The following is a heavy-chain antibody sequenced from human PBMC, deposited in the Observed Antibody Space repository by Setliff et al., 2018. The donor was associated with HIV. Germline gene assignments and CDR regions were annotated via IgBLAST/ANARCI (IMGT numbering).Heavy chain of an antibody. D-gene: IGHD3-22*01. CDR3: ARSVPDSAYRPTDY. V-gene: IGHV3-7*03. J-gene: IGHJ4*02. CDR2: IKENGDEK. CDR1: KFTFSGYW. Sequence: PGGSLRLSCAASKFTFSGYWMSWVRQAPGKGLEWVANIKENGDEKYYVDSVKGRFTISRDNAKNSLYLQMSSLRVEDTAVYYCARSVPDSAYRPTDYWGQGTQVTVSS.